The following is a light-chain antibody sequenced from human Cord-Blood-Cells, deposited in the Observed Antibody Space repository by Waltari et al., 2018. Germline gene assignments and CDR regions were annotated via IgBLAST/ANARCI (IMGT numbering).Light chain of an antibody. CDR3: QQYDNLLFT. J-gene: IGKJ3*01. CDR2: DAS. V-gene: IGKV1-33*01. Sequence: DIKMTQSPSSLSASVGARATTTCQASQDISNYLNWYQQKPGKAPKLLIYDASNLETGVPSRFSGSGSGTDFTFTISSLQPEDIATYYCQQYDNLLFTFGPGTKVDIK. CDR1: QDISNY.